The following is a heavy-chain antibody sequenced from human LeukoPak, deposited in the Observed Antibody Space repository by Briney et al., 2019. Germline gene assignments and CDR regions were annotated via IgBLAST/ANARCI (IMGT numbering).Heavy chain of an antibody. CDR2: IKQDGSEK. CDR3: ARDVRRWFDP. Sequence: GGSLRLSCAASGFTFSSYRMSWVRQAPGKGLEWVANIKQDGSEKYYVDSVKGRLTISRDNAKNSLYLQMNSLRAEDTAVYYCARDVRRWFDPWGQGTLVTVSS. J-gene: IGHJ5*02. CDR1: GFTFSSYR. V-gene: IGHV3-7*03.